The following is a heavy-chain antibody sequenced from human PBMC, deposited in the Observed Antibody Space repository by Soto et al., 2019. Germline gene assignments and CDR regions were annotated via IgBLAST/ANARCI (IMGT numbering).Heavy chain of an antibody. V-gene: IGHV1-69*08. CDR3: AREEYYYGSGAFFDY. CDR1: GGTFSSYT. D-gene: IGHD3-10*01. J-gene: IGHJ4*02. CDR2: IIPILGIA. Sequence: QVQLVQSGAEVKKPGSSVKVSCKASGGTFSSYTISWVRQAPGQGLEWMGRIIPILGIANYAKKFQGRVTTTANKSTSTAYIELSSLRSEDTAVYYCAREEYYYGSGAFFDYWGQGTLVTVSS.